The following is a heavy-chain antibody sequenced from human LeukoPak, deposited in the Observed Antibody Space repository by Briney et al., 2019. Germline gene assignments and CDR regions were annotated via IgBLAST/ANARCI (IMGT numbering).Heavy chain of an antibody. D-gene: IGHD4/OR15-4a*01. CDR1: GFTFSSYS. CDR3: ARDDGLWAHTFDY. Sequence: PGGSLRLSCAASGFTFSSYSMNWVRQAPGKGLEWVSSISSSSSYIYYADSVKGRFTISRDNAKNTLSLQMNSLRAEDTAVYYCARDDGLWAHTFDYRGQGTLVTVSS. J-gene: IGHJ4*02. V-gene: IGHV3-21*01. CDR2: ISSSSSYI.